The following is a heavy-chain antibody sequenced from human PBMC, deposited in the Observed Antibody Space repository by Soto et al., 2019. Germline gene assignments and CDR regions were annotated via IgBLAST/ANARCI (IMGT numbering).Heavy chain of an antibody. Sequence: SETLSLTCTVSGGSISSGGYYWSWIRQHPGKGLEWIGYIFYSGSTYYNPSLKSRVTISVDTSKNQFSLKLSSVTAADTAVYYCATYGSGTYKPTTFDYWGQGTLVTVSS. J-gene: IGHJ4*02. V-gene: IGHV4-31*03. CDR2: IFYSGST. CDR1: GGSISSGGYY. D-gene: IGHD3-10*01. CDR3: ATYGSGTYKPTTFDY.